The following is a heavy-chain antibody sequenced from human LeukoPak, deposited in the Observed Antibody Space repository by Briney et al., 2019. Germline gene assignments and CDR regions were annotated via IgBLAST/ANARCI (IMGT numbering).Heavy chain of an antibody. CDR1: GYTFTSYY. CDR3: ARALAAAAGRRAAMMGD. D-gene: IGHD6-13*01. V-gene: IGHV1-46*01. CDR2: INPSGGSG. J-gene: IGHJ4*02. Sequence: GASVKVSCKASGYTFTSYYMHWVRQAPGQGLEWMGIINPSGGSGNNAQKFQGRVTMTRDMSTSTVYMELSSLRSEDTAVYYCARALAAAAGRRAAMMGDWGQGTLVTVSS.